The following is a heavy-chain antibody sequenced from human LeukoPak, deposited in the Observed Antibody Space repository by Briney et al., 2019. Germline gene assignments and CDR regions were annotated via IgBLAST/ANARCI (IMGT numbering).Heavy chain of an antibody. V-gene: IGHV4-34*01. Sequence: SETLSLTCAVYGGSFSGYYWSWIRQPPGKGLEWIGEINHSGSTNYNPSLKSRVTISVDTSKNQFSLKLSSVTAADTAVYYCARGRWVVATSFDYWGPGTLVTVSS. CDR1: GGSFSGYY. D-gene: IGHD5-24*01. CDR3: ARGRWVVATSFDY. CDR2: INHSGST. J-gene: IGHJ4*02.